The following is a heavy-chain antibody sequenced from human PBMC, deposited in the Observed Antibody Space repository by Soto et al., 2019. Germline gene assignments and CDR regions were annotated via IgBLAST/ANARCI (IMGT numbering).Heavy chain of an antibody. J-gene: IGHJ6*02. CDR1: GGTFSSYA. CDR2: IIPIFGTA. D-gene: IGHD2-2*01. CDR3: ARYCSSTSCYSVSGYYYYYGMDV. V-gene: IGHV1-69*13. Sequence: ASVKVSCKASGGTFSSYAISWVRQAPGQGLEWMGGIIPIFGTANYAQKFQGRVTITADESTGTAYMELSSLRSEDTAVYYCARYCSSTSCYSVSGYYYYYGMDVWGQGTTVTVSS.